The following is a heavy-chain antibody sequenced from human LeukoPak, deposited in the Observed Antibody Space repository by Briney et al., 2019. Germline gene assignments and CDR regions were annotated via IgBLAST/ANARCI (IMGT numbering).Heavy chain of an antibody. J-gene: IGHJ6*02. CDR3: ARGHYGLDV. CDR2: ILNSGNTI. CDR1: GFTFSSYG. V-gene: IGHV3-48*04. Sequence: GGSLRLSCAASGFTFSSYGMHWVRQAPGKGLEWISYILNSGNTIYYADSAKGRFTISRDNAKNSVYLQMSSLRADDTAVYYCARGHYGLDVWGQGTTVTVSS.